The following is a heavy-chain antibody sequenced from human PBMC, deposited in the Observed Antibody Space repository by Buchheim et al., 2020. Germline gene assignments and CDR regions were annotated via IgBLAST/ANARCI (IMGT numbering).Heavy chain of an antibody. CDR2: IWYDGSNK. J-gene: IGHJ6*02. Sequence: QVQLVESGGGVVQPGRSLRLSCAASGFTFSSYGMHWVRQAPGKGLEWVAVIWYDGSNKYYADSVKGRFTISRDNSKNTLYLQMNSLRAEDTAVYYCARDPLYSSSWPYYYYGMDVWGQGTT. V-gene: IGHV3-33*01. CDR1: GFTFSSYG. D-gene: IGHD6-13*01. CDR3: ARDPLYSSSWPYYYYGMDV.